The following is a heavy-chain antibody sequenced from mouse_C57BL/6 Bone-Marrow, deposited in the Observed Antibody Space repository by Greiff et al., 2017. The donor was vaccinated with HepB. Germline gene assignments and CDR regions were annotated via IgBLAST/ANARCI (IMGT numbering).Heavy chain of an antibody. Sequence: QVQLQQSGAELARPGASVKLSCKASGYTFTSYCISWVKQRTGQGLEWIGEIYPRSGNTDYNEKFKGKAILTADKSSSTAYMGHRSLTSEDAAVYFCARTHYPGFYYAMDYWGQGTSVTVSS. CDR1: GYTFTSYC. D-gene: IGHD5-5*01. V-gene: IGHV1-81*01. CDR3: ARTHYPGFYYAMDY. CDR2: IYPRSGNT. J-gene: IGHJ4*01.